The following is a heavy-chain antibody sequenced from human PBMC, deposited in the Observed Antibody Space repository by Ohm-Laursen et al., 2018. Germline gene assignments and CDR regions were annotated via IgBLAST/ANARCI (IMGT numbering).Heavy chain of an antibody. D-gene: IGHD1-1*01. CDR1: GFTCTSYG. CDR3: AKDTTGTPLYYFDY. CDR2: IGRNGIT. J-gene: IGHJ4*02. Sequence: SLRLSCAASGFTCTSYGMSWVRQAPEKGLEWVSGIGRNGITYYADSVKGRFTVSRDASTNSIYLQMNSLRAEDTALYYCAKDTTGTPLYYFDYWGQGTLVTVSS. V-gene: IGHV3-23*01.